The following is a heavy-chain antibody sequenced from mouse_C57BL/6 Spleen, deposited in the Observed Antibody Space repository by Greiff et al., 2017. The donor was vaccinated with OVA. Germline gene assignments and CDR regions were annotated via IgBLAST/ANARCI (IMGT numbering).Heavy chain of an antibody. J-gene: IGHJ2*01. V-gene: IGHV3-6*01. CDR2: ISYDGSN. CDR3: SREGDGSSSFDY. D-gene: IGHD1-1*01. CDR1: GYSITSGYY. Sequence: EVQLRESGPGLVKPSQSLSLTCSVTGYSITSGYYWNWIRQFPGNKLEWMGYISYDGSNNYNPSLKNRISITRDTSKNQFFLKLNSVTTEDTATYYCSREGDGSSSFDYWGQGTTLTVSS.